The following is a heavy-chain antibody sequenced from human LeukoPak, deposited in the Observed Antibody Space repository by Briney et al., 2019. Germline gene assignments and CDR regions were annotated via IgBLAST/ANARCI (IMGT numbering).Heavy chain of an antibody. D-gene: IGHD5-24*01. Sequence: PGGSLRLSCAASGFTFSSYAMSWVRQARGKGLEGVSAISGSGGSTYYADSVKGRFTISRDNSKNTLYLQMNSLRAEDTAVYYCAKHRDGYNSYFDYWGQGTLVTVSS. J-gene: IGHJ4*02. CDR2: ISGSGGST. CDR3: AKHRDGYNSYFDY. V-gene: IGHV3-23*01. CDR1: GFTFSSYA.